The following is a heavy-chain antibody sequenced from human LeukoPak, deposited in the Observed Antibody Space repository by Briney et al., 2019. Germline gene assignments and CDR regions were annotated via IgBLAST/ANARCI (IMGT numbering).Heavy chain of an antibody. CDR1: GVTVSSNY. CDR2: IYSGGGT. J-gene: IGHJ4*02. CDR3: AGGTISPRYYFDY. Sequence: GGSLRLSCAASGVTVSSNYMSWVRQAPGKGLEWVAVIYSGGGTYHADSVKGRFTSSRDISKNTLYLQMNSLRAEDTAVYFCAGGTISPRYYFDYWGQGTLVTVSS. V-gene: IGHV3-66*02. D-gene: IGHD3-3*01.